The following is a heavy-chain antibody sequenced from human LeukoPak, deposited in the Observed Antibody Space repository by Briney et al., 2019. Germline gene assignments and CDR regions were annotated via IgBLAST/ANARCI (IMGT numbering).Heavy chain of an antibody. CDR1: GFSFSSYG. V-gene: IGHV3-30*18. CDR3: AKADSSGYYDWFDP. Sequence: GRSLRLSCAASGFSFSSYGMHWVRQAPGKGLEWVAVISYDGSNKYYADSVKGRFTISRDNSKNTLYLQMNSLRAEDTAVYYCAKADSSGYYDWFDPWGQGTLVTVSS. D-gene: IGHD3-22*01. CDR2: ISYDGSNK. J-gene: IGHJ5*02.